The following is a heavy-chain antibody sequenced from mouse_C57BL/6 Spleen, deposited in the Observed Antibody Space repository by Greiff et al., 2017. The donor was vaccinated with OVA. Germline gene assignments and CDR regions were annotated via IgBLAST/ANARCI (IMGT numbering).Heavy chain of an antibody. Sequence: VQLQQSGPELVKPGASVKIPCKASGYTFTDYNMDWVKQSHGKSLEWIGDINPNNGGTIYNQKFKGKATLTVDKSSSTAYMELRSLTSEDTAVYYCARFSYYYGSSYGYFDYWGQGTTLTVSS. V-gene: IGHV1-18*01. J-gene: IGHJ2*01. D-gene: IGHD1-1*01. CDR3: ARFSYYYGSSYGYFDY. CDR2: INPNNGGT. CDR1: GYTFTDYN.